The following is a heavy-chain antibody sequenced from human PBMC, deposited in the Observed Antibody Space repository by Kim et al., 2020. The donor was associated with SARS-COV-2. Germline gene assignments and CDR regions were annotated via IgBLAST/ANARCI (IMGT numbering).Heavy chain of an antibody. D-gene: IGHD3-10*01. Sequence: SETLSLTCAVYGGSFSGYYWSWIRQPPGKGLEWIGEINHSGSTNYNPSLKSRVTISVDTSKNQFSLKLSSVTAADTAVYYCARGYRDYYGSGSYYKRSRALDYWGQGTLVTVSS. V-gene: IGHV4-34*01. CDR2: INHSGST. CDR1: GGSFSGYY. CDR3: ARGYRDYYGSGSYYKRSRALDY. J-gene: IGHJ4*02.